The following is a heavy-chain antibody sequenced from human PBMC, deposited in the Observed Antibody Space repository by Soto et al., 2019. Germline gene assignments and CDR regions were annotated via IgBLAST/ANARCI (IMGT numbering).Heavy chain of an antibody. CDR1: GGSISSYY. CDR2: IYYSGST. V-gene: IGHV4-59*01. Sequence: SETLSLTCTVSGGSISSYYWSWIRQPPGKGLEWIGYIYYSGSTNYNPSLKSRVTISVDTSKNQFSLKLSSVTAADTAVYYCARGDSSGWEPYFDYWGQGALVTVSS. CDR3: ARGDSSGWEPYFDY. J-gene: IGHJ4*02. D-gene: IGHD6-19*01.